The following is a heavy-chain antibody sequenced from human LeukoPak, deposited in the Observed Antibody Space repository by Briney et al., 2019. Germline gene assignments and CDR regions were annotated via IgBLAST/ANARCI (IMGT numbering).Heavy chain of an antibody. CDR3: AKDVWSGGRAVAASGTGFDY. CDR1: GFTFSSYW. J-gene: IGHJ4*02. V-gene: IGHV3-74*01. Sequence: GGSLRLSCAASGFTFSSYWMHWVRQAPGKGLVWVSRINSDGSSTSYADSVKGRFTISRDNAKNTLYLQMNSLRAEDTAVYYCAKDVWSGGRAVAASGTGFDYWGQGTLVTVSS. CDR2: INSDGSST. D-gene: IGHD6-13*01.